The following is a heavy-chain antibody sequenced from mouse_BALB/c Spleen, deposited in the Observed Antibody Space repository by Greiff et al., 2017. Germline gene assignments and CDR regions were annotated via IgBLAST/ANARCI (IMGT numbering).Heavy chain of an antibody. CDR1: GFTFTDYY. J-gene: IGHJ2*01. CDR2: IRNKANGYTT. V-gene: IGHV7-3*02. D-gene: IGHD2-4*01. Sequence: EVKLMESGGGLVQPGGSLRLSCATSGFTFTDYYMSWVRQPPGKALEWLGFIRNKANGYTTEYSASVKGRFTISRDNSQGILYLQMNTLRAEDSATYYCARSTMITTLDYWGQGTTLTVSS. CDR3: ARSTMITTLDY.